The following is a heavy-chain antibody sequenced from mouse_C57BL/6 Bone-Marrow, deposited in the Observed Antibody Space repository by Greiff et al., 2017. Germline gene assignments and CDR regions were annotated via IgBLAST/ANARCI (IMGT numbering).Heavy chain of an antibody. Sequence: EVKLMESGPGLAKPSQTLSLTCSVTGYSITSDYWNWIRKFPGHKLEYMGYISYSGSTYYNPSLKSRISITRDTSTNQYYLQLNSVTTEDTATYYCASGYYGNSLDYWGQGTSVTVSS. CDR1: GYSITSDY. J-gene: IGHJ4*01. CDR2: ISYSGST. CDR3: ASGYYGNSLDY. V-gene: IGHV3-8*01. D-gene: IGHD2-1*01.